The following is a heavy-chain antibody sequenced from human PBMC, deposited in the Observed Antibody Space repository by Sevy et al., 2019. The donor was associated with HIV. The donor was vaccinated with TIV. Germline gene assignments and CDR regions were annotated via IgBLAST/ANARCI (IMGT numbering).Heavy chain of an antibody. CDR3: ARHPSVSGDSLVFDP. CDR1: GGSLNNYF. J-gene: IGHJ5*02. D-gene: IGHD4-17*01. Sequence: SETLSLTCTVSGGSLNNYFWSWIRQPPGKGLEWVGYIYYSGTTNYRPSLNSRVSMSVDTSKWQFSMRLNSVTAAATAVYYCARHPSVSGDSLVFDPWGQGALVTVSS. CDR2: IYYSGTT. V-gene: IGHV4-59*08.